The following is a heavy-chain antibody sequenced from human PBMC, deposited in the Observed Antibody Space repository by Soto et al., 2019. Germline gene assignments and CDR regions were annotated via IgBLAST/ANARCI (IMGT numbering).Heavy chain of an antibody. CDR2: IDPTDSYT. J-gene: IGHJ5*02. CDR1: GYSFTTYW. CDR3: ASRYYDFWRHMGWFDP. V-gene: IGHV5-10-1*01. D-gene: IGHD3-3*01. Sequence: PGESLKISCQGSGYSFTTYWISWVRQMPGKGLECMGRIDPTDSYTYYNPSLKSRVTISVDTSKNQFSLKLSSVTAADTAVYYCASRYYDFWRHMGWFDPWGQGTLVTVSS.